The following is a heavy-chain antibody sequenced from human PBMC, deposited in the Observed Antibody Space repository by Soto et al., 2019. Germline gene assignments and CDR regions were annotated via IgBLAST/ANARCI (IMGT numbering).Heavy chain of an antibody. D-gene: IGHD1-7*01. J-gene: IGHJ6*03. Sequence: QVQLQQWGAGLLKPSETLSLTCAVYGGSFSGYYWSWIRQPPGKGLEWIGEINHSGSTNYNPSLKSRVTISVDTSKNQFSLKLSSVTAADTAVYYCARGLRRWDYRHYYYYYYMDVWGKGTTVTVSS. CDR2: INHSGST. CDR1: GGSFSGYY. V-gene: IGHV4-34*01. CDR3: ARGLRRWDYRHYYYYYYMDV.